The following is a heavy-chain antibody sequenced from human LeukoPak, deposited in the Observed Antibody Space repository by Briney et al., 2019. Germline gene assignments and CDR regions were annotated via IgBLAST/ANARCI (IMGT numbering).Heavy chain of an antibody. V-gene: IGHV4-61*08. Sequence: PSETLSLTCTVSGGSISSNGYYWGWIRQPPGKGLEWIGYIYYSGSTNYNPSLKSRVTISVDTSKNQLSLKLSSVTAADTAVYYCARAGHSSSYDYWGQGTLVTVSS. D-gene: IGHD6-13*01. CDR1: GGSISSNGYY. CDR3: ARAGHSSSYDY. J-gene: IGHJ4*02. CDR2: IYYSGST.